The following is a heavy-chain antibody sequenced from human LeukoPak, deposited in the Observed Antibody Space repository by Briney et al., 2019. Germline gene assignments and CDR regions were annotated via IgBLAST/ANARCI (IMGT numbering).Heavy chain of an antibody. CDR3: TTGGIAARPFDY. V-gene: IGHV3-15*01. D-gene: IGHD6-6*01. Sequence: GGSLRLSCAASGFTFSNAWMSWVRQAPGKGLEWVGRIKSKTDGGTTDYAAPVKGRFTISRGDSKNTLYLRMNSLKTEDTAVYYCTTGGIAARPFDYWGQGTLVTVSS. CDR2: IKSKTDGGTT. CDR1: GFTFSNAW. J-gene: IGHJ4*02.